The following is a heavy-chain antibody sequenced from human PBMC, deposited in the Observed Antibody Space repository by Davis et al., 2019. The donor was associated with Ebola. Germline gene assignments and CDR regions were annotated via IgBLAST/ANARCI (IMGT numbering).Heavy chain of an antibody. CDR2: IYTGDSDT. Sequence: GESLKISCKDSGNSFSTHWIGWVRQMPGKGLEWMGVIYTGDSDTRYSPSFQGQVTISADKSISTAYLQWSSLKASDTAMYYCARRPDGYNPFDYWGQGTLVTVSS. V-gene: IGHV5-51*01. J-gene: IGHJ4*02. D-gene: IGHD5-24*01. CDR3: ARRPDGYNPFDY. CDR1: GNSFSTHW.